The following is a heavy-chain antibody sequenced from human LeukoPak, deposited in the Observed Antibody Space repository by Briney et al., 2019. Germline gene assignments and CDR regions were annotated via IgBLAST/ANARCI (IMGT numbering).Heavy chain of an antibody. J-gene: IGHJ5*02. V-gene: IGHV4-59*01. Sequence: SETLSLTCTVSGGSISSYYWSWIRQPPGKGLEWLGYIYYSGSTNYNPSLKSRVTISVDTSTNRFSLKLSSVPAADTAVYYCARGGSTSYREFLYNWFDPWGQGTLVTVSS. D-gene: IGHD3-10*01. CDR3: ARGGSTSYREFLYNWFDP. CDR1: GGSISSYY. CDR2: IYYSGST.